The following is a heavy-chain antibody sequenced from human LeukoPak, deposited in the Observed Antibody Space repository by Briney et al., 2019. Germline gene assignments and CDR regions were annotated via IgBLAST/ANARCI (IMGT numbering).Heavy chain of an antibody. J-gene: IGHJ4*02. Sequence: ASVKVSCKVSGYTLTELSMHWVRQAPGKGLEWMGGFDPEDGETIYAQKFQGRVTMTEDTSTDTAYMELSSLRSEDTAVYYCATETEILRWIHLCLAFDTWGQGTLFTVS. D-gene: IGHD5-18*01. V-gene: IGHV1-24*01. CDR3: ATETEILRWIHLCLAFDT. CDR1: GYTLTELS. CDR2: FDPEDGET.